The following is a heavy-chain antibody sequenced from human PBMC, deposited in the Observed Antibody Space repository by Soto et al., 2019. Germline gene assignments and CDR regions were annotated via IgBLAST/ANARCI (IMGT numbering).Heavy chain of an antibody. J-gene: IGHJ4*02. CDR2: VYYIGTT. CDR3: ARLEGGYDYEGAFDY. V-gene: IGHV4-39*01. CDR1: GGSISSSNHY. D-gene: IGHD3-22*01. Sequence: SETLSLTCSVSGGSISSSNHYWGWIRQPPGKGLEWIGSVYYIGTTHYNPSLESRVTISVDTSKNQFSLKLSSVTAADTAVYYCARLEGGYDYEGAFDYWGQGTLVTVSS.